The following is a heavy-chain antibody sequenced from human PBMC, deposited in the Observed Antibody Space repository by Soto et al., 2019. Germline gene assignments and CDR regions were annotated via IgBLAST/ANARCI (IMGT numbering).Heavy chain of an antibody. J-gene: IGHJ4*02. Sequence: SETLSLTCTVSGVSVTSYYWNWIRQSPGKGLEWIGYVYNGRNSNYSPSLKSRVSISVDSSKNQFSLKLNSLTAADTAVYYCARNRGNYFDYWGQGILVTVSS. CDR2: VYNGRNS. V-gene: IGHV4-59*02. CDR1: GVSVTSYY. CDR3: ARNRGNYFDY.